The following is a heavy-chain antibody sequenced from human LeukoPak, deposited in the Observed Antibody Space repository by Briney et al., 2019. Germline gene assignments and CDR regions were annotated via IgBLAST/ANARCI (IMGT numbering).Heavy chain of an antibody. J-gene: IGHJ4*02. V-gene: IGHV4-34*01. CDR1: GGSFSGYY. CDR3: ASRNVLRYFDWLWD. CDR2: INHSGST. D-gene: IGHD3-9*01. Sequence: PSETLSLTCAVYGGSFSGYYWSWIRQPPGKGLEWIGEINHSGSTNYNPSLKSRVTISVDTSKNQFSLKLSSVTAADTAVYYCASRNVLRYFDWLWDWGQGTLVTVSS.